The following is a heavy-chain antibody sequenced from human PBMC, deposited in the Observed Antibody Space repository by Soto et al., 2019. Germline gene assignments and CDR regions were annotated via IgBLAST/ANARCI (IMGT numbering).Heavy chain of an antibody. CDR2: INSDGSST. J-gene: IGHJ6*02. V-gene: IGHV3-74*01. D-gene: IGHD6-13*01. Sequence: GGSLRLSCAASGFTFSSYWMHWVRQAPGKGLVWVSRINSDGSSTSYADSVKGRFTISRDNAKNTLYLQMNSLRAEDTPVYYCARAQEYSSSWYYYYYYYGMDVWGQRTTVTVSS. CDR1: GFTFSSYW. CDR3: ARAQEYSSSWYYYYYYYGMDV.